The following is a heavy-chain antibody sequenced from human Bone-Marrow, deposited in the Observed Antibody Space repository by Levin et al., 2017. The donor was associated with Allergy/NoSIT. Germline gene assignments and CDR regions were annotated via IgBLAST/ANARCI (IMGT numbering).Heavy chain of an antibody. D-gene: IGHD1-1*01. CDR2: INEDGGAK. J-gene: IGHJ4*02. CDR1: GFTFSSYW. CDR3: ARDGPSSNNWIFVDEY. Sequence: PGGSLRLSCVVSGFTFSSYWMSWVRQAPGKGLEWVATINEDGGAKYYVDSVKGRFTISRDNAENSLYLQMNSLRAEDTALYYCARDGPSSNNWIFVDEYWGQGTLVTVSS. V-gene: IGHV3-7*04.